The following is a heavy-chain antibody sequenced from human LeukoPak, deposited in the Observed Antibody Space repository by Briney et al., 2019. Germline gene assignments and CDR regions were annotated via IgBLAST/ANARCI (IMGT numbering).Heavy chain of an antibody. CDR2: INSSGRAM. J-gene: IGHJ3*02. D-gene: IGHD2-15*01. CDR3: ARGLVVGSTGVWAFDI. Sequence: PGGSLRLSCVASGFTFSSYEMNWVRQAPGKGLEWVSYINSSGRAMYYADFVKGRFTISRDNFKNTLYLQMNSLRAEDTALYYCARGLVVGSTGVWAFDIWGQGKMVTVSS. V-gene: IGHV3-48*03. CDR1: GFTFSSYE.